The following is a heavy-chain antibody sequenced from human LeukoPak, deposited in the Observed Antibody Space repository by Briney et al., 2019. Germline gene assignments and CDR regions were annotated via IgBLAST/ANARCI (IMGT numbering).Heavy chain of an antibody. D-gene: IGHD2-2*01. J-gene: IGHJ6*02. V-gene: IGHV3-66*01. CDR1: GFTVSSNY. CDR3: AREDQHYYYYGMDV. Sequence: GGSLRLSCAASGFTVSSNYMSWVRQAPGKGLEWVSVIYSGGSTYYADSVKGRFTISRDNSKNTLYLQMNSLRAEDTAVYYCAREDQHYYYYGMDVWGQGTTVTVSS. CDR2: IYSGGST.